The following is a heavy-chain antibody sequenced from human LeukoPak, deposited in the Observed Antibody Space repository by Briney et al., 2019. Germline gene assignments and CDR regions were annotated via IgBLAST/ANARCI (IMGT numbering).Heavy chain of an antibody. J-gene: IGHJ4*02. V-gene: IGHV1-2*02. D-gene: IGHD2-2*01. CDR2: INPNSGGT. Sequence: RASVKVSCKASGYTFTGYYMHWVRQAPGQGLEWMGWINPNSGGTNYAQKFQGRVTMTRDTSISTAYMERSRLRSDDTAVYYCARGNRYCSSTSCLLFDYWGQGTLVTVSS. CDR3: ARGNRYCSSTSCLLFDY. CDR1: GYTFTGYY.